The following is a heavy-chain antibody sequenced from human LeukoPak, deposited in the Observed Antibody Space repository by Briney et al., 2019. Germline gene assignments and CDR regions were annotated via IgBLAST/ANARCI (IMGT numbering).Heavy chain of an antibody. D-gene: IGHD2-15*01. CDR1: GYTLTSYY. J-gene: IGHJ6*02. Sequence: ASVKVSCKASGYTLTSYYMHWVRQAPGQGLEWMGIINPSGGSTSYAQKFQGRVTMTRDTSTSTVYMELSSLRSEDTAVYYCARESAPATRYYYYYYGMDVWGQGTTVTVSS. V-gene: IGHV1-46*01. CDR3: ARESAPATRYYYYYYGMDV. CDR2: INPSGGST.